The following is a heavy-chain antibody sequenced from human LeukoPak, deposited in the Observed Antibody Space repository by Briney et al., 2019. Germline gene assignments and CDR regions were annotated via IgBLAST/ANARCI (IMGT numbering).Heavy chain of an antibody. CDR2: IYPDDSDT. D-gene: IGHD3-10*01. CDR3: ARPRVTFGSGIYYYNYFDF. Sequence: GESLKISCKASGYTFSGYWLGWVRQMPGKGLEWMGIIYPDDSDTRYSPSFQGQVTISADKSIRTTYLQWSSLKASDTAMYYRARPRVTFGSGIYYYNYFDFWGQGTLVTVSS. CDR1: GYTFSGYW. V-gene: IGHV5-51*01. J-gene: IGHJ4*02.